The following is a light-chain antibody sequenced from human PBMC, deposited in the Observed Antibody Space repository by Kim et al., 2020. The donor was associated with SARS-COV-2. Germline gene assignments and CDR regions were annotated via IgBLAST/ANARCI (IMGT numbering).Light chain of an antibody. CDR1: NIGSKS. V-gene: IGLV3-21*04. CDR2: YDS. J-gene: IGLJ3*02. Sequence: SYELTQPPSVSVAPGKTARITCGGNNIGSKSVLWYQQKPGPAPVLVIYYDSDRPSGIPERFSGSNSGNTATLTISRVEAGDEADYYCQVWDSSSDHPVFGGGTKVTVL. CDR3: QVWDSSSDHPV.